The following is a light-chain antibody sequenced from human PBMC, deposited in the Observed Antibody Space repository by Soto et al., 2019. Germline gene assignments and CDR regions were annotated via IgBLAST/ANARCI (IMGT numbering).Light chain of an antibody. J-gene: IGLJ1*01. V-gene: IGLV2-14*01. CDR2: DVS. Sequence: SVLTQPASVSGSPGQSITLSCPGTSSDVGDYNYVSWYQQHPGKAPKLMIYDVSNRPSGVSNRFSGSKSGNTASLTISGLQAEDEADYYCSSYTSSSTFYVFGTGTKVTVL. CDR3: SSYTSSSTFYV. CDR1: SSDVGDYNY.